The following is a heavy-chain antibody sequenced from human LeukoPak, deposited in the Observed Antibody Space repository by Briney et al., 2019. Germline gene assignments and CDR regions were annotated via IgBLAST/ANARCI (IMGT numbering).Heavy chain of an antibody. CDR2: IIPILGIA. D-gene: IGHD1-14*01. Sequence: ASVKVSCKASGGTFSSYAISWVRQAPGQGLEWMGRIIPILGIANYAQKFQGRVTITADKSTSTAYMELSSLRSEDTAVYYCASALGIYPLPLYYWGQGTLVTVSS. CDR3: ASALGIYPLPLYY. V-gene: IGHV1-69*04. J-gene: IGHJ4*02. CDR1: GGTFSSYA.